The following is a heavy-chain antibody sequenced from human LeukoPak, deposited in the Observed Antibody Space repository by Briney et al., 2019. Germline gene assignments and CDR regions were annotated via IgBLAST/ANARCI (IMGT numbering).Heavy chain of an antibody. Sequence: GRSLRLSCAASGFTFSTSGMHWVRQAPGKGLEWVALIWYDGSNEYADSVKGRFTISRDNSKNTLYLQMNSLRAEDTAVYHCAKDQGANYNYYMDVWGKGATVTVSS. CDR1: GFTFSTSG. V-gene: IGHV3-33*06. CDR2: IWYDGSNE. CDR3: AKDQGANYNYYMDV. J-gene: IGHJ6*03.